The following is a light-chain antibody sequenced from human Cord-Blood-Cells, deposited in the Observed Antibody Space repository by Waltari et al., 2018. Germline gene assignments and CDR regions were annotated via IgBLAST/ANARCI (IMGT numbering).Light chain of an antibody. CDR1: QGISSY. Sequence: DIQLTQSPSFLSASVGDRVTITCRASQGISSYLAWYQQKPGKAPKLLISAASTLQSGVPSRFSGSGAGTEFTLTISSLQPEDFATYYCQQLNSYPFGPGTKVDIK. CDR3: QQLNSYP. V-gene: IGKV1-9*01. CDR2: AAS. J-gene: IGKJ3*01.